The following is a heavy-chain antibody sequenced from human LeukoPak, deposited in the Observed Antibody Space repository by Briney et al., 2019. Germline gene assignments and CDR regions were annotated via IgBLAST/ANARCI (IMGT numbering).Heavy chain of an antibody. CDR1: GFTFSSYS. V-gene: IGHV3-21*04. Sequence: PGGSLRLSCAASGFTFSSYSMNWVRQAPGKGLEWVSSISSSSSYIYYADSVKGRFTISRDNAKKSLYLQMNSLRAEDTAVYYCARGDDYGLYYFDYWGQGTLVTVSS. CDR3: ARGDDYGLYYFDY. J-gene: IGHJ4*02. D-gene: IGHD3-16*01. CDR2: ISSSSSYI.